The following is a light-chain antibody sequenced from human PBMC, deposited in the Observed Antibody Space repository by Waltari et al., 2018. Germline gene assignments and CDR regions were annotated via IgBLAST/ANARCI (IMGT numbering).Light chain of an antibody. V-gene: IGKV3-20*01. CDR2: DAA. Sequence: EIVLTQSPGTLSLSPGERATLSCRASQRVSKYLAWYQQRPGQAPSLLIYDAAIRATGIPDRFSGSGSGTDFSLTISRLEPEDFAVYYCQKYVNLPATFGQGTKVEIK. CDR3: QKYVNLPAT. CDR1: QRVSKY. J-gene: IGKJ1*01.